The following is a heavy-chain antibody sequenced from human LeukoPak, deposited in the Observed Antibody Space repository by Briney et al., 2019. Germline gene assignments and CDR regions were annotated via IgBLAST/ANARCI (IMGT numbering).Heavy chain of an antibody. V-gene: IGHV3-21*01. CDR1: GFTFSSYS. D-gene: IGHD3-10*01. CDR2: ISSSYI. J-gene: IGHJ5*02. Sequence: PGGSLRLSCAASGFTFSSYSMNWVRQAPGKGLEWVSSISSSYIYYADSVKGRFTISRDNAKNSLYLQMNSLRAEDTAVYYCARVRGHYYGSGSYSPWGQGTLVTVSS. CDR3: ARVRGHYYGSGSYSP.